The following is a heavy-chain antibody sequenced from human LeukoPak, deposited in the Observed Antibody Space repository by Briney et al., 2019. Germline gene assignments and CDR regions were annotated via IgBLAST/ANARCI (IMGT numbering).Heavy chain of an antibody. V-gene: IGHV3-53*05. Sequence: GGSLRLSCATSGFTVSSNYMSWVRQAPGRGLEWVSVIYSGGTTYYADFVKGRFTISRDNSKNTLSLQMNGLIPEDTAVYYCAKSVASDAYWGQGTLVTVSS. CDR3: AKSVASDAY. CDR1: GFTVSSNY. D-gene: IGHD5-12*01. CDR2: IYSGGTT. J-gene: IGHJ4*02.